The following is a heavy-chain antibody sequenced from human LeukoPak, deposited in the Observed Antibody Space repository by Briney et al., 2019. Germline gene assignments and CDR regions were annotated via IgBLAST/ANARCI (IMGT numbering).Heavy chain of an antibody. CDR1: GYTFTSYG. J-gene: IGHJ4*02. Sequence: GASVKVSCKASGYTFTSYGISWVRQAPGQGLEWMGWISAYNGNTNYAQKLQGRVTMTTDTSTSTAYMELRSLRSDDTAVYYCARVAVYYDFWSGYPLPPDYWGQGTLATVSS. D-gene: IGHD3-3*01. CDR2: ISAYNGNT. V-gene: IGHV1-18*01. CDR3: ARVAVYYDFWSGYPLPPDY.